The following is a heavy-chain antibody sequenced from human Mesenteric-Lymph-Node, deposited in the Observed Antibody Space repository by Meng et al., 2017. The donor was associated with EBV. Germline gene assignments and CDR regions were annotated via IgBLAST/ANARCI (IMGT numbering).Heavy chain of an antibody. J-gene: IGHJ5*02. V-gene: IGHV4-39*02. CDR2: VYYGGSA. CDR1: GDSISSRSYN. Sequence: QGHLRGSGPGLVKPSEPLSLTCTVSGDSISSRSYNWVWIRQPPGKGLEWIGNVYYGGSAYYNPSLKSRVTISADTSNNQFSLTLSSVTAADTAVYYCARDRRYYGSGSYYGNNWFDPWGQGTLVTVSS. CDR3: ARDRRYYGSGSYYGNNWFDP. D-gene: IGHD3-10*01.